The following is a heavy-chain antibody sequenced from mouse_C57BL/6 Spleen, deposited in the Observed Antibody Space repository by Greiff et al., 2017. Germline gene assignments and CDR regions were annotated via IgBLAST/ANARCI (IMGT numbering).Heavy chain of an antibody. Sequence: QVHVKQSGAELVRPGASVTLSCKASGYTFTDYEMHWVKQTPVHGLEWIGAIDPETGGTAYNQKFKGKAILTADKSSSTAYMELRSLTSEDSAVYYCTRFPHWYFDVWGTGTTVTVSS. CDR2: IDPETGGT. CDR3: TRFPHWYFDV. V-gene: IGHV1-15*01. J-gene: IGHJ1*03. CDR1: GYTFTDYE.